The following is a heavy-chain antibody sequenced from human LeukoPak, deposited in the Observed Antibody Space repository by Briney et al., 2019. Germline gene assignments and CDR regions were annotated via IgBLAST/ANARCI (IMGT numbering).Heavy chain of an antibody. J-gene: IGHJ4*02. CDR3: ARGGLRQQLVRGDHFDD. D-gene: IGHD6-13*01. V-gene: IGHV1-2*02. Sequence: EASVKVSCKASGYTFTGYYMHWVRQAPGQGLEWMGWINPNSGGTNYAQKFQGRVTMTRDTSISTAYMELSRLRSDDTAVYYCARGGLRQQLVRGDHFDDWGQGTLATVSS. CDR1: GYTFTGYY. CDR2: INPNSGGT.